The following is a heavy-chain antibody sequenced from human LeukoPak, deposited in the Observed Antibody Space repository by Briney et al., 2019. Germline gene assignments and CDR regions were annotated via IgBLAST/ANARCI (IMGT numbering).Heavy chain of an antibody. Sequence: ASVKVSCKASGCTFTSYGISWVRQAPGQGLEWMGWISAYNGNTNYAQKLQGRVTMTTDTSTSTAYMELRSLRSDDTAVYYCARVRPYYYDSSGLYYFDYWGQGTLVTVSS. J-gene: IGHJ4*02. CDR2: ISAYNGNT. D-gene: IGHD3-22*01. CDR3: ARVRPYYYDSSGLYYFDY. CDR1: GCTFTSYG. V-gene: IGHV1-18*01.